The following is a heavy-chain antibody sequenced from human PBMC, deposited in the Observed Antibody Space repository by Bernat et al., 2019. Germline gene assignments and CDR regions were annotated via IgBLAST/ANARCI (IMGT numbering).Heavy chain of an antibody. CDR2: ISSSDNTV. Sequence: EVQLVESGGGLVQPGGSLRLSCAASGFTFSSYWMHWVRQAPGKGLEWVSYISSSDNTVYYADSVKGRFTISRDNAKNSLYLQMNSLSAEDTAVYFCAREGSDTPYNWFDPWGQGTLVTVSS. CDR3: AREGSDTPYNWFDP. D-gene: IGHD5-18*01. J-gene: IGHJ5*02. CDR1: GFTFSSYW. V-gene: IGHV3-48*04.